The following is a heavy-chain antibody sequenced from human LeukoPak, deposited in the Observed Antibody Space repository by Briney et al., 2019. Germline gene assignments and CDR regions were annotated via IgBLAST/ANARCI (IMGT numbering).Heavy chain of an antibody. CDR1: GYSFTNYW. D-gene: IGHD6-13*01. V-gene: IGHV5-51*01. Sequence: GESLKISCKRSGYSFTNYWIGWVRQMPGKGLEWMGIISPDGSDTRYSPSFQGQVTISADKSITTAYLQWSSLKASDTAMYYCARLTSSWSFDYWGQGTLVTVSS. CDR2: ISPDGSDT. J-gene: IGHJ4*02. CDR3: ARLTSSWSFDY.